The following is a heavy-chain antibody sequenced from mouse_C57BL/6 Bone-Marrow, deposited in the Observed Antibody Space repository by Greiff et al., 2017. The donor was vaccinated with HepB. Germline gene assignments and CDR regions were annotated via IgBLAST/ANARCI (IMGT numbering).Heavy chain of an antibody. J-gene: IGHJ2*01. CDR3: TRDWDGGYFDY. CDR1: GFTFSDAW. Sequence: EVKVVESGGGLVQPGGSMKLSCAASGFTFSDAWMDWVRQSPEKGLEWVAEIRNKANNHATYYAESVKGRFTISRDDSESSVYLQMNSLRAEDTGIYYCTRDWDGGYFDYWGQGTTLTVSS. CDR2: IRNKANNHAT. V-gene: IGHV6-6*01. D-gene: IGHD4-1*01.